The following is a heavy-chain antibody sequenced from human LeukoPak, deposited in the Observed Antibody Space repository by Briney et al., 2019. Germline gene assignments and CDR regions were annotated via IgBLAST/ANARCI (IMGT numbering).Heavy chain of an antibody. J-gene: IGHJ5*02. CDR2: IMPLFGTA. D-gene: IGHD4-17*01. V-gene: IGHV1-69*05. Sequence: SVKVSCKTSGGTFNNSAFSWVRQAPGQGLEWLGGIMPLFGTAGYAQKFQGRVTITKDESTRTVYLELTSLTSDDTAVYYCARDVHGDYGSGWFDPWGQGTLVSVSS. CDR1: GGTFNNSA. CDR3: ARDVHGDYGSGWFDP.